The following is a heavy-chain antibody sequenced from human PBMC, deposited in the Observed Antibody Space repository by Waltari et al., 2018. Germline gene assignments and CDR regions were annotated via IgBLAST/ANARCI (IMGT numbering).Heavy chain of an antibody. Sequence: HVQLQGSGPGLVKPSETLSLTCPVSVVSLSSHYLSWIRQPPGKGLEWIGYIYYSGSTNYNPSLKSRVTISVDTSKNQFSLKLSYVTAADTAVYYCARTPGMAVNWFDPWGQGTLVTVSS. V-gene: IGHV4-59*11. CDR3: ARTPGMAVNWFDP. D-gene: IGHD6-13*01. J-gene: IGHJ5*02. CDR1: VVSLSSHY. CDR2: IYYSGST.